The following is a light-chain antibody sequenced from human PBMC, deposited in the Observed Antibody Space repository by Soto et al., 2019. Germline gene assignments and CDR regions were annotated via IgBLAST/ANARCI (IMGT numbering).Light chain of an antibody. Sequence: QSALTQPGSVSGSPGQSITISCTGTSSDVGGYNYVSWYQQHPGKAPKLMIYEVSNRPSGVSNRFSGSKSGNTASLTISGLQAEDEADYYCSSYTSSSTDVFGTGTKVTV. CDR3: SSYTSSSTDV. CDR2: EVS. J-gene: IGLJ1*01. V-gene: IGLV2-14*01. CDR1: SSDVGGYNY.